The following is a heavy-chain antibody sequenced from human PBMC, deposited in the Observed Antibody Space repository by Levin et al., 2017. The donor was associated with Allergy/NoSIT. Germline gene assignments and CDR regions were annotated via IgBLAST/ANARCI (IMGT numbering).Heavy chain of an antibody. V-gene: IGHV3-21*01. J-gene: IGHJ3*02. CDR3: ARVGVGATKDDTLDI. Sequence: KTGGSLRLSCAASEFSFSSSSMNWVRQAPGKVLEWVSSIGSGGSHIYYADSLKGRFTISRDNAKNSLYLQINSLRVEDTAVYYCARVGVGATKDDTLDIWGQGTMVTVSS. D-gene: IGHD1-26*01. CDR1: EFSFSSSS. CDR2: IGSGGSHI.